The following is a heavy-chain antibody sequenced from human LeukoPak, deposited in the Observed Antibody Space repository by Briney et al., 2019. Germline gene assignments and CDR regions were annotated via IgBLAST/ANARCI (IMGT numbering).Heavy chain of an antibody. D-gene: IGHD1-26*01. J-gene: IGHJ6*02. CDR2: ITGSGSST. CDR3: AKCGPTGSYRGNTFYYYALDV. CDR1: GFNFSSHA. V-gene: IGHV3-23*01. Sequence: GGSLRLSCAASGFNFSSHAVTWVRQAPGRGLEWVSTITGSGSSTYYVDSVQGRFTISRDNSQSTLYLQMNSLRPEDTALYYCAKCGPTGSYRGNTFYYYALDVWGPGTTVTVSS.